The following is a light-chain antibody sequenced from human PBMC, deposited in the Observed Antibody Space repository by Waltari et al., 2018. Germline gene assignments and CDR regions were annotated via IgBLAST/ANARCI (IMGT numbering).Light chain of an antibody. CDR1: QSLFSISNEKNY. Sequence: EIVMTQSPASLAVSLGERATISRQSSQSLFSISNEKNYLAWYQQKSGQPPKLLIYWAATRESGVPDRFSGSGSGTDFTLTITSLQAEDVAVYYCQQYYSRRTFGQGTKVEIK. V-gene: IGKV4-1*01. CDR3: QQYYSRRT. J-gene: IGKJ1*01. CDR2: WAA.